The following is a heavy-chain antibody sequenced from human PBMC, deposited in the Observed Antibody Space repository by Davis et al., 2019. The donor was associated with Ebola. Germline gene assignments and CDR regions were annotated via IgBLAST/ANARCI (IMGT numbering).Heavy chain of an antibody. CDR2: MKGKTDGWTT. CDR3: ATGTAVPAVHAFNI. J-gene: IGHJ3*02. CDR1: GFTFNYAW. D-gene: IGHD6-19*01. V-gene: IGHV3-15*01. Sequence: GESLKISCAASGFTFNYAWMTWVRQAPGKGLEWVGRMKGKTDGWTTRYAAPAKGRFTISRDDSENTVFLQMNSLRIEDTTVYYCATGTAVPAVHAFNIWGQGTMVTVSS.